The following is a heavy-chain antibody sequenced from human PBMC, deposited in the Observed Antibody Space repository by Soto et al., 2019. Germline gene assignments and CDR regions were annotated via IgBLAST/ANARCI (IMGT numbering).Heavy chain of an antibody. CDR3: ARDHPDFWSGPPFVGFDP. J-gene: IGHJ5*02. V-gene: IGHV1-69*13. D-gene: IGHD3-3*01. CDR2: IIPIFGTA. CDR1: GGTFSSYA. Sequence: GASVKVSCKASGGTFSSYAISWVRQAPGQGLEWMGGIIPIFGTANYAQKFQGRVTITADESTSTAYMELSSLRSEDTAVYYCARDHPDFWSGPPFVGFDPWGQGTLVTVSS.